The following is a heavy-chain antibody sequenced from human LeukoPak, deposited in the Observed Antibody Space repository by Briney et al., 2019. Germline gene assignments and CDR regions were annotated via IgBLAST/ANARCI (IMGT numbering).Heavy chain of an antibody. Sequence: GGTLRLSCAASGFTFSSYGMSWVRQAPGKGLEWVSAIGATGGTTYYADSVKGRFTISRDNSKNTLYLQMNSLRAEDTAVYYCAKGGYFDYWGQGTLVTVSS. V-gene: IGHV3-23*01. CDR1: GFTFSSYG. CDR2: IGATGGTT. CDR3: AKGGYFDY. J-gene: IGHJ4*02.